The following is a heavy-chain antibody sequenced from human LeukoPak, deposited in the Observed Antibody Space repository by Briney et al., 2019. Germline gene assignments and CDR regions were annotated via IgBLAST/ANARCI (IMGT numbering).Heavy chain of an antibody. Sequence: GGSLRLSCAASGFTFSSYSMNWVRQAPGKGLEWVSYISSSSSTIYYADSVKGRFTISRDNAKNSLYLQMNSLRAEDTAVYYCAGDDYGGTGDYFDYWGQGTLVTVSS. V-gene: IGHV3-48*01. CDR2: ISSSSSTI. CDR1: GFTFSSYS. D-gene: IGHD4-23*01. J-gene: IGHJ4*02. CDR3: AGDDYGGTGDYFDY.